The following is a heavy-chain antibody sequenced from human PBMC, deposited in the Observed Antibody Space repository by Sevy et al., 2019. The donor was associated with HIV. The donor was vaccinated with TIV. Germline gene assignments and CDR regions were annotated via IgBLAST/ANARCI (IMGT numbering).Heavy chain of an antibody. CDR2: IRNDGSTK. Sequence: GESLKISCAASGFTFKSYGMHWVRQAPGKGLEWVTFIRNDGSTKYYADSVRGRFTASRDNSKNTLYLHMNSLRPEDTAVYYCVKGPHPAVTTSYALDVWCQGTTVTVSS. CDR1: GFTFKSYG. V-gene: IGHV3-30*02. CDR3: VKGPHPAVTTSYALDV. D-gene: IGHD4-17*01. J-gene: IGHJ6*02.